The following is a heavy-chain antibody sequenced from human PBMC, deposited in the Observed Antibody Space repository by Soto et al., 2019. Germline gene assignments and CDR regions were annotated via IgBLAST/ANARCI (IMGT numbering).Heavy chain of an antibody. Sequence: PGESLKISCKGSGYSFNDNWIAWVRQKPGRGLEWMGVIDPDDSDTRYSPSFQGQVTFSADKSISTTFMHWRSLEASDTAIYFCARQGHGSSSDFDYWGLGTLVTVS. D-gene: IGHD6-6*01. J-gene: IGHJ4*02. CDR3: ARQGHGSSSDFDY. CDR1: GYSFNDNW. CDR2: IDPDDSDT. V-gene: IGHV5-51*01.